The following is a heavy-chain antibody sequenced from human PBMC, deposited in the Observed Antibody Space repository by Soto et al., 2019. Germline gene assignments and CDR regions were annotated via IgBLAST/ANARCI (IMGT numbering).Heavy chain of an antibody. Sequence: PGGSKRLSCTASGLNFSDYDMSWIRQAPGKGLEWISYITSTSSAINYADSVRGRFTISRDNAMRSLFLHMNSLRGEDTAVYYCARDGKGAAYTHGPYYFDYWGQGALVTVSS. D-gene: IGHD1-1*01. CDR2: ITSTSSAI. J-gene: IGHJ4*02. CDR1: GLNFSDYD. CDR3: ARDGKGAAYTHGPYYFDY. V-gene: IGHV3-11*06.